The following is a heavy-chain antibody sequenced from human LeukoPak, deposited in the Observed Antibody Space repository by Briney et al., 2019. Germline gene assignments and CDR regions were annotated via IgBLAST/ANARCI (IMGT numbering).Heavy chain of an antibody. CDR2: INPNSGGT. J-gene: IGHJ4*02. Sequence: ASVMASCKPPCYTFTGYYMHWVRHPPGQGLESLGWINPNSGGTNYAQKFQGWVTMTRDTSISTASMELSRLRSDDTAVYYCARWGNDYVWGSYRFDYWGQGTLVTVSS. CDR1: CYTFTGYY. D-gene: IGHD3-16*02. CDR3: ARWGNDYVWGSYRFDY. V-gene: IGHV1-2*04.